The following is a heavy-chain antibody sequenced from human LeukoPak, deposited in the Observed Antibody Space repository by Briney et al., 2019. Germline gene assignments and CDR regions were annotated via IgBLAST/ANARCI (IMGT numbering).Heavy chain of an antibody. CDR2: ISWNSGSI. CDR1: GFTLDGYA. J-gene: IGHJ4*02. V-gene: IGHV3-9*01. CDR3: AKDIEDSYGYSFDY. D-gene: IGHD5-18*01. Sequence: GGSLRLSCAASGFTLDGYAMHWVRQAPGKGLEWVSGISWNSGSIGYADSVKGRFTISRDNAKNSLYLQMNSLRAEDTALYYCAKDIEDSYGYSFDYWGQGTLVTVSS.